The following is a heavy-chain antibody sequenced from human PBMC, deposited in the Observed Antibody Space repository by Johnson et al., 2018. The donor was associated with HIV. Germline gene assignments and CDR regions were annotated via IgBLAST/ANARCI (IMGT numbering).Heavy chain of an antibody. V-gene: IGHV3-43*01. Sequence: VQLVESGGVVVQTGGTLRLSRAASVFTFDDATIQWVRQVPGKGREWVSLISRDDVSTYFADSVKGRFTISRDTSKNTLYLQMNNLRVEDTAVFYCAKDFLHGQYTGIFDTWGQGTVVTVSS. CDR3: AKDFLHGQYTGIFDT. J-gene: IGHJ3*02. D-gene: IGHD7-27*01. CDR2: ISRDDVST. CDR1: VFTFDDAT.